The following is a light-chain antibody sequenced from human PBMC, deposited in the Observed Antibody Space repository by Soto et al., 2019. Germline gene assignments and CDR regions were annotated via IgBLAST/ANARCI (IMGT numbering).Light chain of an antibody. V-gene: IGKV3-15*01. CDR1: QSVSSN. CDR2: DAF. CDR3: QHWSCHPFTVN. J-gene: IGKJ4*01. Sequence: EIVMTQSPATLSVSPGERATLSCRASQSVSSNLAWYQQKPGQAPRLLIYDAFTRATGIPARFSGSGSGTEYTLNISSLQSEDSAVYYCQHWSCHPFTVNFGGGTKVEIK.